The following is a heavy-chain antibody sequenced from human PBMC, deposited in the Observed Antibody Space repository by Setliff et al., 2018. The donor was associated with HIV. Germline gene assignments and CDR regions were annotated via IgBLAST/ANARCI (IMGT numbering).Heavy chain of an antibody. Sequence: PSETLSLTCTVSGGPISRYYWSWIRQPAGKGLEWIGHIYTNGRTHYNPSLKSRVTISMDTSKNQFSLKLSSVTAADTAVYYCARNDAFDIWGQGTLVTVSS. CDR1: GGPISRYY. CDR3: ARNDAFDI. J-gene: IGHJ3*02. V-gene: IGHV4-4*07. CDR2: IYTNGRT.